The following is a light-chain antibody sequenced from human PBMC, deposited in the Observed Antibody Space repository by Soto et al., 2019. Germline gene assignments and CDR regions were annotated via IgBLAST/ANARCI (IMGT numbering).Light chain of an antibody. V-gene: IGLV2-8*01. CDR3: SSSAGSNNLV. CDR2: EVN. Sequence: QSALTQPPSASGSPGQSVTISCTGTSSDVGNSNYVSWYQQHPGKAPKLMIYEVNKRPSGVPDRFSGSKSGNTASLTVSGLQLEYEADYYCSSSAGSNNLVFGGGTKLTVL. CDR1: SSDVGNSNY. J-gene: IGLJ2*01.